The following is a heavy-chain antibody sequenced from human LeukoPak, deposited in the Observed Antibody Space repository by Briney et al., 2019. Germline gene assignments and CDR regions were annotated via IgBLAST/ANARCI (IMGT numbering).Heavy chain of an antibody. D-gene: IGHD3-10*01. CDR3: ARDLGFLWFGEGTYYYYMDV. CDR2: INHSGST. CDR1: GGSFSGYY. Sequence: SETLSLTCAVYGGSFSGYYWSWIRQPPGKGLEWIGEINHSGSTNYNPSLKSRVTISVDKSKNQFSLKLTSVTAADTAVYYCARDLGFLWFGEGTYYYYMDVWGKGTTVTISS. V-gene: IGHV4-34*01. J-gene: IGHJ6*03.